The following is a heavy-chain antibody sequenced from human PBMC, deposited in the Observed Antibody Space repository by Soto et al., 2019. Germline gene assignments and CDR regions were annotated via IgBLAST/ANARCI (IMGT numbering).Heavy chain of an antibody. CDR3: VKDKSAPILRLFRGVYAMEV. CDR2: ISWNSRNI. D-gene: IGHD3-10*01. V-gene: IGHV3-9*01. CDR1: GFSFDEYA. Sequence: PGGSLRLSCATAGFSFDEYAMHWVRQAPGKGLEWVSSISWNSRNIDYADSVKGRFTISRDSAKSSLYLQMDSLRFDDTALYFCVKDKSAPILRLFRGVYAMEVWGQGITVTVSS. J-gene: IGHJ6*02.